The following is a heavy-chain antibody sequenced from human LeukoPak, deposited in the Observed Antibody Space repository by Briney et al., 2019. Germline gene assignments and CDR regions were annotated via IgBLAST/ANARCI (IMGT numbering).Heavy chain of an antibody. CDR3: ARDPSFRDSGSSQLHSAFDY. CDR1: GVTFSSYS. V-gene: IGHV3-21*01. D-gene: IGHD1-26*01. CDR2: IGSSSSYI. Sequence: PGGSLRHSCAASGVTFSSYSTNWVRQAPGKGLEWVSSIGSSSSYIYYADSVKGRFTSSRDNAKNSLYLQMNSLRAEDAAVYYCARDPSFRDSGSSQLHSAFDYWGQGTLVTVSS. J-gene: IGHJ4*02.